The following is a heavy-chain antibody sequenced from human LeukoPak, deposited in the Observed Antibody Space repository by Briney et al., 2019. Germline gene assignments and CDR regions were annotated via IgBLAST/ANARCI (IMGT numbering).Heavy chain of an antibody. V-gene: IGHV1-18*01. CDR1: VYTFTNYG. CDR2: ISAYNGNT. Sequence: ASVTVSCKTSVYTFTNYGISWVRQAPGLGREWMGWISAYNGNTNYAQKVQGRVTMTTDTSTSTAYMELRGLRFDDTAVYYCARDQSVRLLQTSSTYFKHVFAIWGQGSMVTVSS. CDR3: ARDQSVRLLQTSSTYFKHVFAI. D-gene: IGHD6-13*01. J-gene: IGHJ3*02.